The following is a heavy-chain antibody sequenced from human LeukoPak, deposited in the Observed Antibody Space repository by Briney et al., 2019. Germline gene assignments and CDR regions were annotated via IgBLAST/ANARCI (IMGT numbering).Heavy chain of an antibody. V-gene: IGHV4-59*08. D-gene: IGHD3-10*01. Sequence: PAETLSLTCTVSGGSISSYYWSWIRQPPGKGLEWIGYIYYSGSTNHNPSLKSRVTISVDTSKNQFSLKLSSVTAADTAVYYCARVLAGTMVRGWVRMDVWGQGTTVTVSS. CDR1: GGSISSYY. CDR2: IYYSGST. CDR3: ARVLAGTMVRGWVRMDV. J-gene: IGHJ6*02.